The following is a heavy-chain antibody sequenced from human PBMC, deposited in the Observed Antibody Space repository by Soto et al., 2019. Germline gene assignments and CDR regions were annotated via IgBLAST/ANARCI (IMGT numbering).Heavy chain of an antibody. CDR3: ARDVSRYCSGGSCDFDY. J-gene: IGHJ4*02. V-gene: IGHV1-18*01. D-gene: IGHD2-15*01. CDR1: GYTFTSYG. Sequence: ASVKVSCKASGYTFTSYGISWVRQAPGQGLEWMGWISAYNGNTNYAQKLQGRVTMTTDTSTSTAYMELRSLRSDDTAVYYCARDVSRYCSGGSCDFDYWGQGTLVTVSS. CDR2: ISAYNGNT.